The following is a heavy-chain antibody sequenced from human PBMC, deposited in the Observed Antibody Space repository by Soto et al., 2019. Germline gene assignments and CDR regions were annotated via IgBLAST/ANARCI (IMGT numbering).Heavy chain of an antibody. CDR1: GFTFSNYW. J-gene: IGHJ4*02. CDR3: ARAITTGVSL. V-gene: IGHV3-7*01. Sequence: GGSLRLSCAASGFTFSNYWMNWVRQAPGKGLEWVANINQDGSGKYYVDSVKGRFTISRDNAKNSLYLQMNSLRAEDTAVYYCARAITTGVSLWGQGTLVTVSS. D-gene: IGHD1-1*01. CDR2: INQDGSGK.